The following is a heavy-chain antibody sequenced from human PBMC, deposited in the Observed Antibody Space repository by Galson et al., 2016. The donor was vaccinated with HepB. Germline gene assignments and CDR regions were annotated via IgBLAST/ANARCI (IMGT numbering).Heavy chain of an antibody. CDR1: GGSISNADVH. CDR2: IFYTGTS. D-gene: IGHD3-16*01. V-gene: IGHV4-31*03. CDR3: ARDTSLGGFDS. Sequence: TLSLTCSVSGGSISNADVHWSWIRQHPERGLEWIGHIFYTGTSYYNPSLRSRVVLSVDTSQRQFSLLVRSVTAADTALYYCARDTSLGGFDSWGRGTLVTVSS. J-gene: IGHJ4*02.